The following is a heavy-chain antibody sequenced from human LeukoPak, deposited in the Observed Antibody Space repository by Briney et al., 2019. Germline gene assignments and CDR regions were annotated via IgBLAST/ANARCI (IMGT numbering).Heavy chain of an antibody. D-gene: IGHD2-15*01. J-gene: IGHJ6*04. CDR1: GYTFTGYY. V-gene: IGHV1-2*04. CDR2: INPNSGGT. CDR3: ARAQVVVAAASVYYYYGMDV. Sequence: ASVKVSCKASGYTFTGYYMHWVRQAPGQGLEWMGWINPNSGGTNYAQKFQGWVTMTRDTSISTAYMELSRLRSDDTAVYYCARAQVVVAAASVYYYYGMDVWGKGTTVTVSS.